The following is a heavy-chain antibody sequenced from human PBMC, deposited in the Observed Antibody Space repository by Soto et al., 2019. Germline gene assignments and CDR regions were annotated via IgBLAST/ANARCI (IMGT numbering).Heavy chain of an antibody. CDR2: IIPILGIA. Sequence: ASVKVSCKASGGTFSSYTISWVRQAPGQGLEWMGRIIPILGIANYAQKFQGRVTITADKSTSTAYMELSSLRSEDTAVYYCARGGSYGDYYDAFDIWGQGTMVTVSS. CDR1: GGTFSSYT. J-gene: IGHJ3*02. D-gene: IGHD4-17*01. V-gene: IGHV1-69*02. CDR3: ARGGSYGDYYDAFDI.